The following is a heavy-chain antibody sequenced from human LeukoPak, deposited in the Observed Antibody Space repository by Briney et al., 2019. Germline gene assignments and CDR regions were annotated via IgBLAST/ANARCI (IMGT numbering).Heavy chain of an antibody. J-gene: IGHJ6*04. CDR3: ARGLWFGEFIPNGMDV. D-gene: IGHD3-10*01. V-gene: IGHV1-18*04. CDR1: GYTFTSYG. Sequence: ASVKVSCKASGYTFTSYGISWVRQAPGQGLEWMGLISAYNGNTNYAQKLPGRVPMTTDTSTSTAYMELRSLRSDDTAVYYCARGLWFGEFIPNGMDVWGKGTTVTVSS. CDR2: ISAYNGNT.